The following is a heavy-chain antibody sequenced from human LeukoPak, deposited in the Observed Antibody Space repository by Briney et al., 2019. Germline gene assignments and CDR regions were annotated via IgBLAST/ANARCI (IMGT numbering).Heavy chain of an antibody. J-gene: IGHJ4*02. Sequence: GGSLRLSCAASGFXFSDYYINWIRQAPGKGLEWISYISSSSDYTTYADSVKGRFTISRDNSKNSLYLQMNSLRAEDSAVYYCARDPPGDGGVTLDYWGQGTLVTVSS. D-gene: IGHD2-8*02. CDR1: GFXFSDYY. V-gene: IGHV3-11*05. CDR3: ARDPPGDGGVTLDY. CDR2: ISSSSDYT.